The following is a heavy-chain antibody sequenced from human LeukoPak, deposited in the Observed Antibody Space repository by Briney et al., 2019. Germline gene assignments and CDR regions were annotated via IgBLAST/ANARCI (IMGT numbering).Heavy chain of an antibody. V-gene: IGHV3-53*01. CDR2: IYSDGRT. CDR1: GFTVSTNY. Sequence: GGSLRLSCAASGFTVSTNYMSSVRQAPGKGLEWVSVIYSDGRTYYADSVKGRFTISRDNSKNTLYLQMNRLRAEDTAVYYCARDSGRFDVFDIWGQGTMVTVSS. D-gene: IGHD3-10*01. CDR3: ARDSGRFDVFDI. J-gene: IGHJ3*02.